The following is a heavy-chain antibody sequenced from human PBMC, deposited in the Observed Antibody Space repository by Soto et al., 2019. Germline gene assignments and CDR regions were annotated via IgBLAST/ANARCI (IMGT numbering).Heavy chain of an antibody. CDR1: GLTLKTYS. Sequence: EVQLVESGGGLVQPGGSLRLSCAVSGLTLKTYSMNWVRQAPGKGLEWISFVTSSGSNMYYADSVKGRFAISRDNAKNSLYLQMNSLRAEATAVYFCARDTDSTGYINWGQGTLVNGSS. CDR3: ARDTDSTGYIN. D-gene: IGHD6-19*01. CDR2: VTSSGSNM. V-gene: IGHV3-48*01. J-gene: IGHJ4*02.